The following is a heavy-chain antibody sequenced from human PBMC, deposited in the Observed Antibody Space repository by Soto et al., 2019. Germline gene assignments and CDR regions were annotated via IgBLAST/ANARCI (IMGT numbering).Heavy chain of an antibody. V-gene: IGHV1-46*01. CDR2: INPSGGST. J-gene: IGHJ3*02. CDR3: ARDFKWELLGEGHDAFDI. D-gene: IGHD1-26*01. CDR1: GYTFTSYY. Sequence: VASVKVSCKASGYTFTSYYMHWVRQAPGQGLEWMGIINPSGGSTSYAQKFQGRVTMTRDTSTSTVYMELSSLRSEDTAVYYCARDFKWELLGEGHDAFDIWGQGTMVTVSS.